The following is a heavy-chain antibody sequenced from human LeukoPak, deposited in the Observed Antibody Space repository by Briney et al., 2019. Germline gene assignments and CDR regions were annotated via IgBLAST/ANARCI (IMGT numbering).Heavy chain of an antibody. CDR1: GGSISYYY. J-gene: IGHJ4*02. Sequence: SETLSLTCTVSGGSISYYYWSRIRQPPGKGLEWIGDIYYSGSTNYNPSLKSRVTISVDTSKNQFSLKLIFVTAADTAVYYCARQGLAVAGAPDYWGQGTLVTVSS. V-gene: IGHV4-59*08. CDR3: ARQGLAVAGAPDY. D-gene: IGHD6-19*01. CDR2: IYYSGST.